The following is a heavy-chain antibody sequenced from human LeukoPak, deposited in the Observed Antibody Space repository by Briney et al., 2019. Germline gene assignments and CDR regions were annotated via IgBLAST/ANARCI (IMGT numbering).Heavy chain of an antibody. CDR2: ISSSGSTI. J-gene: IGHJ6*04. V-gene: IGHV3-48*04. CDR3: VELGITMIGGV. D-gene: IGHD3-10*02. CDR1: GFTVSSNS. Sequence: PGGSLRLSCTVSGFTVSSNSMNWVRQAPGKGLEWVSYISSSGSTIYYADSVKGRFTISRDNAKNSLYLQMNSLRAEDTAVYYCVELGITMIGGVWGKGTTVTISS.